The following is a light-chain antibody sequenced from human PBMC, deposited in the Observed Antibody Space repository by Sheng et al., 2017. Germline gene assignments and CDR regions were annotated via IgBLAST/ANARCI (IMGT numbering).Light chain of an antibody. CDR1: QGISSY. CDR2: AAS. J-gene: IGKJ1*01. Sequence: AIRMTQSPSSFSASTGDRVTITCRASQGISSYLAWYQQKPGKAPKLLIYAASTLQSGVPSRFSGSGSGTEFTLTINSLQSDDFATYYCQQYDAYSLTWTFGQGTKVEIK. CDR3: QQYDAYSLTWT. V-gene: IGKV1-8*01.